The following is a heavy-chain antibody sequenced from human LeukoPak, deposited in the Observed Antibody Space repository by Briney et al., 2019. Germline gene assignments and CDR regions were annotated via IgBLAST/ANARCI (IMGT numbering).Heavy chain of an antibody. CDR3: ARRPATYYGSGSLGY. CDR2: INHSGST. V-gene: IGHV4-34*01. Sequence: SETLSLTCAVYGGSFSGYYWSWIRQPPGKGLEWIGEINHSGSTNYNPSLKSRVTISVDTSKNQFSLKLSSVTAADTAVCYCARRPATYYGSGSLGYWGQGTLVTVSS. D-gene: IGHD3-10*01. J-gene: IGHJ4*02. CDR1: GGSFSGYY.